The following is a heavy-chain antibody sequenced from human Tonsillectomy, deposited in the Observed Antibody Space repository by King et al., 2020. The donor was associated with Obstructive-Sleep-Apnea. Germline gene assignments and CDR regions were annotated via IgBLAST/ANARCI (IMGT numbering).Heavy chain of an antibody. Sequence: VQLMESGGGLVKPGGSLRLSCAASGFTFRSYNMNWVRQAPGKGLEWFSPFISVSTYGYLADSVKGRFTISRDNAKNSLFLQMNSLRDEDTAVYYCARASIMGVTGWFDPWGQGTLVTVSS. D-gene: IGHD1-26*01. V-gene: IGHV3-21*01. CDR1: GFTFRSYN. CDR2: FISVSTYG. CDR3: ARASIMGVTGWFDP. J-gene: IGHJ5*02.